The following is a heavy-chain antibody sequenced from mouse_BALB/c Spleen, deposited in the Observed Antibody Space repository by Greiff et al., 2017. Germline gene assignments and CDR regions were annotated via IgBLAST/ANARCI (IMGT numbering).Heavy chain of an antibody. J-gene: IGHJ4*01. Sequence: VQLQQSGPDLVAPSQSLSITCTVSGFSLTSYGVHWVRQPPGKGLEWLVVIWSDGSTTYNSALKSRLSISKDNSKSQVFLKMNSLQTDDTAMYYCARHGYGRGYAMDYWGQGTSVTVSS. D-gene: IGHD2-10*02. V-gene: IGHV2-6-2*01. CDR1: GFSLTSYG. CDR2: IWSDGST. CDR3: ARHGYGRGYAMDY.